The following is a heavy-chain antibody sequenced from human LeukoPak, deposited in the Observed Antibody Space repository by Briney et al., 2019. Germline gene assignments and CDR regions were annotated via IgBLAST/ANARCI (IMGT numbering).Heavy chain of an antibody. J-gene: IGHJ4*02. V-gene: IGHV4-31*03. D-gene: IGHD6-19*01. CDR2: IYHSGRA. CDR1: GGSISSGGYY. CDR3: ARAEGLSSQSSYFFDY. Sequence: SETQSLTCTVSGGSISSGGYYWSWIRQHPGKGPEWIGYIYHSGRAYYNPSLKSRVSISVDTSKNQFSLNLSSVTAADTGVYYCARAEGLSSQSSYFFDYWGQGALVTVSS.